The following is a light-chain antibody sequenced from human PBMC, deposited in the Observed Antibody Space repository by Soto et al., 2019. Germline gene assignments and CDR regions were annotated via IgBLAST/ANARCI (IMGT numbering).Light chain of an antibody. CDR1: QSVRSN. V-gene: IGKV3-15*01. CDR3: QQYNNWPPWT. Sequence: EIVMTQSPATLSVSPGERATRSCRASQSVRSNLAWYQQKPGQAPRLLIYDAFTRATGIPARFSGSGSGTEFTLTISSLQSEDFAVYYCQQYNNWPPWTFGQGTKVEIK. CDR2: DAF. J-gene: IGKJ1*01.